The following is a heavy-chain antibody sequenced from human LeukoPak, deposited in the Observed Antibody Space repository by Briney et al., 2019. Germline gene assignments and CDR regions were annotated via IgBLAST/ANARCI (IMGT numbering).Heavy chain of an antibody. J-gene: IGHJ4*02. CDR2: IYHSGST. CDR1: GDSISGRSYF. Sequence: SETLSLTCTVSGDSISGRSYFWGWIRQPPGKGLEWIGSIYHSGSTYYTPSLKSRVAISADTSKNQFSLKLSSVTAADTAVYYCARRPRWFDYWGQGTLVTVSS. V-gene: IGHV4-39*01. D-gene: IGHD4-23*01. CDR3: ARRPRWFDY.